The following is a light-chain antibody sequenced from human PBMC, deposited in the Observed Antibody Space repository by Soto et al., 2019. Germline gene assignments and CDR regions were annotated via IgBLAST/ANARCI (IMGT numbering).Light chain of an antibody. Sequence: DIQMTQSPSTLSASVDDRVTITCRASQSISSWLAWYQQKPGKAPKLLIYKASSLESGVPSRFSGSGSGTEFTLTISSLQPDDFATYYCQHYNSYSEAFGQGAKVDI. CDR1: QSISSW. CDR2: KAS. CDR3: QHYNSYSEA. V-gene: IGKV1-5*03. J-gene: IGKJ1*01.